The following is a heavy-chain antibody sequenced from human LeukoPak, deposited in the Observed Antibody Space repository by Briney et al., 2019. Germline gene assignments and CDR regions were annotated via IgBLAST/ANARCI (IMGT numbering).Heavy chain of an antibody. V-gene: IGHV4-39*07. Sequence: SETLSLTCTVSGGSISSSSYYWGWIRQPPGKGLEWIGSIYHSGSTYYNPSLKSRVTISVDTSKNQFSLKLSSVTAADTAVYYCARDSRPPWYDYVWGSSRHYYFDYWGQGTLVTVSS. CDR2: IYHSGST. J-gene: IGHJ4*02. D-gene: IGHD3-16*01. CDR3: ARDSRPPWYDYVWGSSRHYYFDY. CDR1: GGSISSSSYY.